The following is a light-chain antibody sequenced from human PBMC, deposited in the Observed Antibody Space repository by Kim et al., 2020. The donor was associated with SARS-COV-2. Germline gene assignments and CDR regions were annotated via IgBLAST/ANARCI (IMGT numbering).Light chain of an antibody. Sequence: SVSPGQTASITCSGDKLGDKYACWYQQKPGQTPVLVIYQDSKRASGIPERFSGSNSGNTATLTISGTQAMDEADYYCQAWDSSTWVFGGGTQLTVL. CDR2: QDS. V-gene: IGLV3-1*01. CDR1: KLGDKY. CDR3: QAWDSSTWV. J-gene: IGLJ3*02.